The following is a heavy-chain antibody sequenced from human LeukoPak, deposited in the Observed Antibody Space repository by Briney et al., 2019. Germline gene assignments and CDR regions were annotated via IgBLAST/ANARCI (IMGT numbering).Heavy chain of an antibody. CDR3: ARADGSGSFYGMDV. D-gene: IGHD3-10*01. CDR1: GYTFTSYD. CDR2: INPNSGGT. J-gene: IGHJ6*02. Sequence: GASVKVSCKASGYTFTSYDINWVRQAPGQGLEWMGWINPNSGGTNYAQKFQGWVTMTRDTSISTAYMELSRLRSDDTAVYYCARADGSGSFYGMDVWGQGTTVTVSS. V-gene: IGHV1-2*04.